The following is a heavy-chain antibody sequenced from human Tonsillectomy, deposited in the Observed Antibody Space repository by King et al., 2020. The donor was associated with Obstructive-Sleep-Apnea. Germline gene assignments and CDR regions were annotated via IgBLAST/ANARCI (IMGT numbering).Heavy chain of an antibody. CDR1: GFTFSSYA. D-gene: IGHD3-9*01. V-gene: IGHV3-30*04. CDR2: ISYDGSNK. J-gene: IGHJ2*01. CDR3: AWGYYFHYDILTGFWVDWYFDL. Sequence: VQLVESGGGVVQPGRSLRLSCAASGFTFSSYAMHWVRQAPGKGLEWVAVISYDGSNKYYADSVKGRFTISRDNSKNTLYLQMNSRRAEDTAVYYCAWGYYFHYDILTGFWVDWYFDLWGRGTLVTVSS.